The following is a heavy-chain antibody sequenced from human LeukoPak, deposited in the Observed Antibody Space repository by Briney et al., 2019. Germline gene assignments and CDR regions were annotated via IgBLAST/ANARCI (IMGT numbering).Heavy chain of an antibody. V-gene: IGHV3-7*04. J-gene: IGHJ4*02. D-gene: IGHD3-10*01. CDR2: INQDGAET. Sequence: NINQDGAETYYIDSVKGRFTVSRDNAKNSLYLQMNSLRAEDTAVYYCAKAGALWFGESLFDYWGQGTLVTVSS. CDR3: AKAGALWFGESLFDY.